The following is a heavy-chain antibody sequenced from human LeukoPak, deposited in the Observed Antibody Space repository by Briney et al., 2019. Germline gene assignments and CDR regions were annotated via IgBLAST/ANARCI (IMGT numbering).Heavy chain of an antibody. CDR2: IKQDGSEK. D-gene: IGHD6-13*01. J-gene: IGHJ4*02. CDR3: ARGLGGSSSWLY. Sequence: GGSLRLSCTASGFTFGDFAMSWFRQAPGKGLEWVANIKQDGSEKYYVDSVKGRFTISRDNAKNSLYLQMNSLRAEDTAVYYCARGLGGSSSWLYWGQGTLVTVSS. CDR1: GFTFGDFA. V-gene: IGHV3-7*01.